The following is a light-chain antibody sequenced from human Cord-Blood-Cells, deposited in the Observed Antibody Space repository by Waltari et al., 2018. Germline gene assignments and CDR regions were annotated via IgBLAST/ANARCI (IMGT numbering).Light chain of an antibody. CDR1: QSISSY. CDR3: QQSYSTPPS. CDR2: AAS. Sequence: EIQMTQSPSSLSASVGDRVTITCRASQSISSYLNWYQQKPGKAPKLLIYAASSLQRGVPSRFSGSGSGTDFTLTISSLQPEDFATYYCQQSYSTPPSFGQGTKLEIK. J-gene: IGKJ2*03. V-gene: IGKV1-39*01.